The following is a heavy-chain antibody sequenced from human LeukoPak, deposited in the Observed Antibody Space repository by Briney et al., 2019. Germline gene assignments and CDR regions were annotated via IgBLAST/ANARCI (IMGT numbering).Heavy chain of an antibody. CDR2: VSSTGDYT. CDR3: ASDPDRFSGFLDNWFDP. J-gene: IGHJ5*02. V-gene: IGHV3-21*01. D-gene: IGHD3-3*01. CDR1: GFTFSSYS. Sequence: GGSLRLSCAASGFTFSSYSMNWVRQAPGKGLEWVSTVSSTGDYTFYADSVKGRFTISRDNAKNSLYLQMNSLRAEDTAVYYCASDPDRFSGFLDNWFDPWGQGTLVTVSS.